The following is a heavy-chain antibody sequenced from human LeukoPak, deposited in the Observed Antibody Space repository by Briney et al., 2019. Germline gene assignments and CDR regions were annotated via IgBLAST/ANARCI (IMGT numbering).Heavy chain of an antibody. CDR1: GFTFSLYS. CDR3: ARGVGAFEI. CDR2: ISGSSTI. Sequence: EGSLRLSCAASGFTFSLYSLNWVRQAPGKGVEGVSYISGSSTIYYADSGKGRFTISRDNAKNSLYLQMDSLRAEDTAAYYCARGVGAFEIWGQGTMVTVSS. V-gene: IGHV3-48*01. J-gene: IGHJ3*02.